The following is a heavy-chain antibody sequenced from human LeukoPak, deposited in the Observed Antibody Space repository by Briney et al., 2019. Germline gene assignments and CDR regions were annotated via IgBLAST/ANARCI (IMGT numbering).Heavy chain of an antibody. CDR3: ARDGAHSGSPGGWFDP. D-gene: IGHD1-26*01. CDR1: GGSANSGNFY. Sequence: SETLSLTCSVSGGSANSGNFYWSWIRQPPGKGLEWIGYIYYSGSTNYNPSPKSRVTISVDTSKNQFSLKLSSVTAADTAVYYCARDGAHSGSPGGWFDPWGQGTLVTASS. J-gene: IGHJ5*02. CDR2: IYYSGST. V-gene: IGHV4-61*01.